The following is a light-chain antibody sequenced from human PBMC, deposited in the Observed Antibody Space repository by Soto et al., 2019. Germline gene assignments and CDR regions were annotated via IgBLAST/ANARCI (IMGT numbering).Light chain of an antibody. V-gene: IGLV1-40*01. CDR3: QSYDSSLSGYV. Sequence: QSVLTQPPSVSGAPGQRVTISCTGSSSNIGAGYDVHWYQQLPGTATKLLIFGYTSRPSGVPDRFSGSKSGTSASLAITGLQAEDEADYYCQSYDSSLSGYVFGTGTKLTVL. CDR1: SSNIGAGYD. J-gene: IGLJ1*01. CDR2: GYT.